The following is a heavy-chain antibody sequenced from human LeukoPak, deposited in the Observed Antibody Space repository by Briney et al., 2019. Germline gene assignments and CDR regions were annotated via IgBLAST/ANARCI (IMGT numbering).Heavy chain of an antibody. V-gene: IGHV4-34*01. J-gene: IGHJ4*02. Sequence: SETLSLTCAVYGGSFSGYHWSWIRQPPGKGLEWIGEINHSGSTNYNPSLKSRVTISVDTSKNQFSLKLSSVTAADTAVYYCARVSMEQLVNFDYWGQGTLVTVSS. CDR2: INHSGST. CDR1: GGSFSGYH. D-gene: IGHD6-13*01. CDR3: ARVSMEQLVNFDY.